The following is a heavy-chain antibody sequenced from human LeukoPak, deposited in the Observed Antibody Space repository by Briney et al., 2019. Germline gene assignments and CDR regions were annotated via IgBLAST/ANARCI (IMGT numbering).Heavy chain of an antibody. D-gene: IGHD3-10*01. V-gene: IGHV3-9*01. CDR1: RFTFDDYA. CDR2: ISWNSGSI. CDR3: AKDRGSYGMDV. J-gene: IGHJ6*02. Sequence: LPGRSLRLSCAASRFTFDDYAMPWVRQAPGKGLEWVSGISWNSGSIGYADSVKGRFTISRDNAKNSLYLQMNSLRAEDTALYYCAKDRGSYGMDVWGQGTTVTVSS.